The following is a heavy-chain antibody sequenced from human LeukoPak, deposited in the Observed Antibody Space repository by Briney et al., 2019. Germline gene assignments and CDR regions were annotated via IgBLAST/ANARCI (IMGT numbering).Heavy chain of an antibody. J-gene: IGHJ6*02. Sequence: ASVKVSCKASGGTFSSYAISWVRQAPGQGLEWMGGIIPIFGTANYAQKFQGRVTITADKSTSTAYMELSSLRSEDTAVYYCARAMVRGARGYYGMDVWGQGTTVTVSS. D-gene: IGHD3-10*01. CDR3: ARAMVRGARGYYGMDV. CDR1: GGTFSSYA. V-gene: IGHV1-69*06. CDR2: IIPIFGTA.